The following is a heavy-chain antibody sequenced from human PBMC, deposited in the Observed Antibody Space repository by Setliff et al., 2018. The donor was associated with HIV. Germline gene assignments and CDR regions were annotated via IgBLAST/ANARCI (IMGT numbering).Heavy chain of an antibody. CDR1: GFSLSTSGMR. Sequence: VNPTQTLTLTCTFSGFSLSTSGMRVSWIRQPPGKGLEWIGSIYQSGNTNYNPSLESRLTISVDTAKTQFSLKLSSVTAADTAVYYCARDSGTTVGATRPGYWGQGTLVTVSS. CDR2: IYQSGNT. D-gene: IGHD1-26*01. V-gene: IGHV4-39*07. CDR3: ARDSGTTVGATRPGY. J-gene: IGHJ4*02.